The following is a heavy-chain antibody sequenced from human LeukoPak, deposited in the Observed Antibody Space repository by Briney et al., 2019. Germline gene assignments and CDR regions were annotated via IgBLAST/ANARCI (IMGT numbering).Heavy chain of an antibody. CDR3: ARGNGLQGAPGIGGARHSLDV. CDR1: GFSFSTFE. V-gene: IGHV3-48*03. J-gene: IGHJ3*01. Sequence: PGGSLRLSCVASGFSFSTFEMNWVRQAPGKGLEWISYISDRGSTMYYADSVKGRFTISRDNARNSLYLQMSSLRAEDTAVYYCARGNGLQGAPGIGGARHSLDVWGPGTLVTVSS. D-gene: IGHD3-10*01. CDR2: ISDRGSTM.